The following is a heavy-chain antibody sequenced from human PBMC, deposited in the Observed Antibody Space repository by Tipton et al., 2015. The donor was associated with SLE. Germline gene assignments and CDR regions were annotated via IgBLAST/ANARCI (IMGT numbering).Heavy chain of an antibody. CDR3: AKHLSEGWASYAFNVLDF. V-gene: IGHV3-9*01. Sequence: SSGGYYWSWVRQLPGKGLEWVSGITWNSGRVDYADSVRGRFTISRDNAKNSLYLQMNSLRPEDTALYYGAKHLSEGWASYAFNVLDFWGQGTMVTVSS. CDR2: ITWNSGRV. CDR1: SSGGYY. D-gene: IGHD2-2*01. J-gene: IGHJ3*01.